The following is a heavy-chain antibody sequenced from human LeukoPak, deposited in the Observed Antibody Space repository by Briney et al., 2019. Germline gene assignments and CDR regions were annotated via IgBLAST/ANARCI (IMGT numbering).Heavy chain of an antibody. D-gene: IGHD3-22*01. J-gene: IGHJ4*02. V-gene: IGHV1-2*02. Sequence: ASVKVSCKASGYTFTGYYMHWVRQAPGQGLEWMGWINPNSGGTNYAQKFQGRVTMTRDTSISTAYMELSRLRSDDTAVYYCARDSGYYYDSSGYYRKGPFDYWGQRTLVTVSS. CDR1: GYTFTGYY. CDR3: ARDSGYYYDSSGYYRKGPFDY. CDR2: INPNSGGT.